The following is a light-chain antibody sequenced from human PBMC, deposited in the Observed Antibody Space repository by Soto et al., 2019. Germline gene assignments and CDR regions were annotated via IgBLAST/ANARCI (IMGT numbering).Light chain of an antibody. CDR2: EAY. J-gene: IGKJ1*01. V-gene: IGKV3-20*01. Sequence: EIVLTQSPGTLSLSPGERATLSCRASQIIMRKYLAWYQQRFGQAPRLLMYEAYTRATGIQARLSGGGSGTDFTLTIIRLEREDFAVYYCKQYGSSPKTFGQGTKVDIK. CDR3: KQYGSSPKT. CDR1: QIIMRKY.